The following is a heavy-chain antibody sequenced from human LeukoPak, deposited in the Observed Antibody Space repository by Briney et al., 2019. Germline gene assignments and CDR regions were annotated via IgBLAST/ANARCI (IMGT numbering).Heavy chain of an antibody. CDR1: GASVSSASY. CDR3: ARSRAFNSGAFDP. J-gene: IGHJ5*02. D-gene: IGHD1-26*01. Sequence: SATLSLTCTASGASVSSASYWSWIRQPPGKGVEWIAHIYNGVNTNYNPSLKSRVTISVDTSKNQFSLRLNSVTAADTAVYYCARSRAFNSGAFDPWGQGSLVTVSS. V-gene: IGHV4-61*01. CDR2: IYNGVNT.